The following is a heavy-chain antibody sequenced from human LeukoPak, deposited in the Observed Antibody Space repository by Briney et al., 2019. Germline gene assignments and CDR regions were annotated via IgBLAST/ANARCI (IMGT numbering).Heavy chain of an antibody. CDR1: GFTFSSYS. D-gene: IGHD5-12*01. Sequence: GGSLRLSCAASGFTFSSYSMNWVRQAPGKGLEWVSSISSSSSYIYYADSVKGRFTISRDNAKNSLYLQMNSLRAEDTAVYYCARDPTVGWLRSGSFDYWGQGTLVTVSS. CDR3: ARDPTVGWLRSGSFDY. CDR2: ISSSSSYI. J-gene: IGHJ4*02. V-gene: IGHV3-21*01.